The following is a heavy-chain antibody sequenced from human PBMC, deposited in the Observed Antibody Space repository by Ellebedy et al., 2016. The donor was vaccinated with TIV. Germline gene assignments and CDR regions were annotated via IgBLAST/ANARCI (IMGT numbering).Heavy chain of an antibody. CDR3: AADINGNFEY. J-gene: IGHJ4*02. Sequence: AASVKVSCKAPGFTFTDSAVQWVRQARGQRLEWIGWIVVGSGHSNYAQNVQGRVTITRDLSTSTAYMELSSLRFEDTAVYYCAADINGNFEYWGQGTLVTVSS. CDR2: IVVGSGHS. CDR1: GFTFTDSA. D-gene: IGHD1-26*01. V-gene: IGHV1-58*01.